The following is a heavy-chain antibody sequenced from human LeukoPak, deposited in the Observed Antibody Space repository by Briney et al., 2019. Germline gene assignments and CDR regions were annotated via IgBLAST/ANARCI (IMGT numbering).Heavy chain of an antibody. J-gene: IGHJ3*02. V-gene: IGHV1-2*02. CDR1: GYTFTVHY. CDR2: INPNSGGT. CDR3: ARDPSSWAFDI. Sequence: ASVKVSCKASGYTFTVHYIHWVRQAPGQGLEWMGWINPNSGGTNYAQKFQGRVTMTRDTSISTAYMELSRLRSDDTAVYYCARDPSSWAFDIWGQGTMVTVSS.